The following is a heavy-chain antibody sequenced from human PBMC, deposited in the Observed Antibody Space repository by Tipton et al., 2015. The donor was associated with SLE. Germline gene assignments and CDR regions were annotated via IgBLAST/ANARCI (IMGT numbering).Heavy chain of an antibody. V-gene: IGHV3-23*03. D-gene: IGHD1-1*01. CDR2: IFSGGNT. Sequence: SLRLSCAASGFIFSDYPMSWVRQAPGKGLQWVSVIFSGGNTYYADSVQGRFTISRDVSESTLYLQMNSLRAEDTAVYYCAKYLATSGMSPYAFDVWGQGTRVTVSS. CDR3: AKYLATSGMSPYAFDV. CDR1: GFIFSDYP. J-gene: IGHJ3*01.